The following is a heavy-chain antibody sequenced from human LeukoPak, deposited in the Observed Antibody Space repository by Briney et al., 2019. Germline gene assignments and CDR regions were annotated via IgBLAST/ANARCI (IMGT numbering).Heavy chain of an antibody. D-gene: IGHD3-22*01. CDR1: GLTFSSYG. J-gene: IGHJ4*02. CDR2: ISYDGSNK. V-gene: IGHV3-30*18. Sequence: GGSLRLSCAASGLTFSSYGMHWVRQAPGKGLEWVAVISYDGSNKYYADSVKGRFTISRDNSKNTLYLQMNSLRAEDTAVYYCAKEPPRRITMIVVWEDYFDYWGQGTLVTVSS. CDR3: AKEPPRRITMIVVWEDYFDY.